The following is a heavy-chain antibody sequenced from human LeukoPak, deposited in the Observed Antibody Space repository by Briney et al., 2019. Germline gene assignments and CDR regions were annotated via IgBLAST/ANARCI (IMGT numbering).Heavy chain of an antibody. Sequence: ASVKVSCKVSGYTLTELSMHWVRRAPGKGLEWMGGFDPEDGETIYAQKFQGRVTTTEDTSTDTAYMELSSLRSEDTAVYYCATMDGYNSVDYWGQGTLVTVSS. V-gene: IGHV1-24*01. CDR3: ATMDGYNSVDY. J-gene: IGHJ4*02. CDR1: GYTLTELS. CDR2: FDPEDGET. D-gene: IGHD5-24*01.